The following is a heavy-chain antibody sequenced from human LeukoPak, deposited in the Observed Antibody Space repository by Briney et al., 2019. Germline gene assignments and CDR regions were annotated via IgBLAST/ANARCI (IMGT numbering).Heavy chain of an antibody. CDR1: GYTFTSYG. D-gene: IGHD3-10*01. CDR3: ARDQYYYGSGKNAY. CDR2: ISAYNGNT. J-gene: IGHJ4*02. V-gene: IGHV1-18*01. Sequence: ASVKVSCKASGYTFTSYGISWVRQAPGQGLEWMGWISAYNGNTNYAQKLQGRVTMTTDTSTSTAYMELRSLRSDDTAVYYCARDQYYYGSGKNAYWGQGTLATVSS.